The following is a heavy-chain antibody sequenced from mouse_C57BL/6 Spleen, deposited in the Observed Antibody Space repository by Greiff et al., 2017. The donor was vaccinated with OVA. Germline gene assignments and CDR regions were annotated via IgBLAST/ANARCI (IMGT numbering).Heavy chain of an antibody. D-gene: IGHD2-5*01. CDR1: GYTFTGYW. Sequence: VKLQQSGAELMKPGASVKLSCKATGYTFTGYWIEWVKQRPGHGLEWIGEILPGGGSTNYNEKFKGKATFTADTSSNTAYMQLSSLTTEDSAIYYCARLDSNHGLFSFDYWGQGTTLTVSS. CDR2: ILPGGGST. J-gene: IGHJ2*01. V-gene: IGHV1-9*01. CDR3: ARLDSNHGLFSFDY.